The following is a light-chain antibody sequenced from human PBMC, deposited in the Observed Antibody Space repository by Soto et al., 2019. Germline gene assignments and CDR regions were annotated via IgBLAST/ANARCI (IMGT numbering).Light chain of an antibody. J-gene: IGKJ4*01. Sequence: DIQMTQSPSSLSASVGDTVTITCRASQNIGRFLNWYQQKPGKGPKLIISSASGWEGGIHSRFSGTGSGTDFFLTITSLQPEDSATYYCQQSSSSPLAFGGGTKVEIK. CDR2: SAS. CDR1: QNIGRF. V-gene: IGKV1-39*01. CDR3: QQSSSSPLA.